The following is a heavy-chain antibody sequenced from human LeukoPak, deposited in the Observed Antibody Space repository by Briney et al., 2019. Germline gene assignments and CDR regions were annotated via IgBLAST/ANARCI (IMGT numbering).Heavy chain of an antibody. Sequence: GGSLRLSCAASGFTFSSYSMNWVRQAPGKGLEWVSSISSSSSYIYYADSVKGRFTISRDNAKNTLYLQMNSLRAEDTAVYYCAKALYSSGWYESGYYYYGMDVWGQGTTVTVSS. J-gene: IGHJ6*02. CDR3: AKALYSSGWYESGYYYYGMDV. CDR2: ISSSSSYI. V-gene: IGHV3-21*04. CDR1: GFTFSSYS. D-gene: IGHD6-19*01.